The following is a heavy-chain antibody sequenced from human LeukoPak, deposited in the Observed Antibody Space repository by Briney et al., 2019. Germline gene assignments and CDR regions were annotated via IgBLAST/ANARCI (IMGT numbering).Heavy chain of an antibody. CDR3: ARNPIQLWLNYFDY. V-gene: IGHV4-4*07. CDR2: IYTSGST. J-gene: IGHJ4*02. CDR1: GGSISGGSISGYH. D-gene: IGHD5-18*01. Sequence: SETLSLTCSVSGGSISGGSISGYHWSWIRQPPGKGLEWIGRIYTSGSTNYNPSLKSRVTMSVDTSKNQFSPKLSSVTAADTAVYYCARNPIQLWLNYFDYWGQGTLVTVSS.